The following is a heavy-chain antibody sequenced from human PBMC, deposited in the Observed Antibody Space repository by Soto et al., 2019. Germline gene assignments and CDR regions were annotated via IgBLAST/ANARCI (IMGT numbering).Heavy chain of an antibody. Sequence: QITLKESGPTLVKHTQTLTLTCTFSGFSLSTSGVGVGWIRQPPGKALEWLALIYWDDDKRYSHSLKSKLTITKDTSNTPVVLTITCLHPVDTATYYCAHFYDTSGYYYPAPDYWGQGTLVTLSS. CDR1: GFSLSTSGVG. D-gene: IGHD3-22*01. CDR2: IYWDDDK. J-gene: IGHJ4*02. V-gene: IGHV2-5*02. CDR3: AHFYDTSGYYYPAPDY.